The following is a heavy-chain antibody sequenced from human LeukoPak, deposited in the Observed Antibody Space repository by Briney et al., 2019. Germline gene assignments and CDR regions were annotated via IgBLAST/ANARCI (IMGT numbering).Heavy chain of an antibody. CDR2: ISYDGSNK. Sequence: PGGSLRLSCAASGFTFSSYAMHWVRQAPGKGLEWVAVISYDGSNKYYADSVKGRFTISRDNSKNTLYLQMNSLRAEDTAVYYCARDWGGGYYGMDVWGQGTTVTVSS. V-gene: IGHV3-30-3*01. CDR1: GFTFSSYA. J-gene: IGHJ6*02. CDR3: ARDWGGGYYGMDV. D-gene: IGHD2-21*01.